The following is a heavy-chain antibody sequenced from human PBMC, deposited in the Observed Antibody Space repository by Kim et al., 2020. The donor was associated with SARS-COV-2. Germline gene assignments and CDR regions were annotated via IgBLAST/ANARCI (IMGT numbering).Heavy chain of an antibody. V-gene: IGHV4-39*01. CDR3: ARYLAAADYYNWFDP. D-gene: IGHD6-13*01. J-gene: IGHJ5*02. Sequence: SETLSLTCTVSGGSISSSSYYWGWIRQPPGKGLEWIGSIYYSGSTYYNPSLKSRVTISVDTSKNQFSLKLSSVTAADTAVYYCARYLAAADYYNWFDPWGQGTLVTVSS. CDR1: GGSISSSSYY. CDR2: IYYSGST.